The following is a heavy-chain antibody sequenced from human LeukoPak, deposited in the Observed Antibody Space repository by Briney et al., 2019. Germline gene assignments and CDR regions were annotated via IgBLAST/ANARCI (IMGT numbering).Heavy chain of an antibody. D-gene: IGHD4-17*01. CDR2: IRYDGSNK. Sequence: PGGSLRLSCAASGFTFSSYGMHWVRQAPGKGLEWVAFIRYDGSNKYYADSVKGRFTISRDNSKNTLYLQMNSLRAEDTAVYYCAKDVPPAYGPNVGVDYWGQGTLVTVSS. CDR1: GFTFSSYG. CDR3: AKDVPPAYGPNVGVDY. V-gene: IGHV3-30*02. J-gene: IGHJ4*02.